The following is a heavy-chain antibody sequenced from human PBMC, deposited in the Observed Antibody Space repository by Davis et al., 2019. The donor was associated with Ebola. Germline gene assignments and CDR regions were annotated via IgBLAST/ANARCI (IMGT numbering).Heavy chain of an antibody. V-gene: IGHV3-48*02. CDR1: GFTFTDYG. CDR3: ARDDVVVVTATFDY. CDR2: IADTGTLI. Sequence: GESLKISCETSGFTFTDYGIHWVRQAPGKGLEWLSYIADTGTLIHYADSVKGRFTISRDNGKNSLYLQMNSLRDEDTAVYYCARDDVVVVTATFDYWGQGTLVTVSS. J-gene: IGHJ4*02. D-gene: IGHD2-15*01.